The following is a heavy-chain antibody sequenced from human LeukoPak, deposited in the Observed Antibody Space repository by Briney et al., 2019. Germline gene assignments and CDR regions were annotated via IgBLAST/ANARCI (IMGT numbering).Heavy chain of an antibody. D-gene: IGHD6-19*01. CDR3: AKARSGWVWSLAGY. CDR2: ISYDGSNK. Sequence: PGGSLRLSCSASGFTFSSYGMHWVRQAPGKGLEWVAVISYDGSNKYYADSVKGRFTISRDNSKNTLYLQMNSLRAEDTAVYYCAKARSGWVWSLAGYWGQGTLVTVSS. J-gene: IGHJ4*02. CDR1: GFTFSSYG. V-gene: IGHV3-30*18.